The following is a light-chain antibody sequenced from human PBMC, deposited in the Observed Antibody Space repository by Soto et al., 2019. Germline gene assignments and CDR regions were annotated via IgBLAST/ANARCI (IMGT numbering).Light chain of an antibody. CDR3: QQYNRWHPIT. CDR1: QSVTSD. J-gene: IGKJ5*01. Sequence: EVLMTQSPGTLSVSPGERATLSCRASQSVTSDLAWYQQKPAQATRLIIYDASTRATGVPARFSGSGSGTEFTLTISSLQSEDPAFYHCQQYNRWHPITFGQGTRLEI. V-gene: IGKV3-15*01. CDR2: DAS.